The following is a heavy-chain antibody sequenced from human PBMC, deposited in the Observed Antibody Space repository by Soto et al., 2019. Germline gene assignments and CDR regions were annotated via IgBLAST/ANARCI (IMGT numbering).Heavy chain of an antibody. J-gene: IGHJ4*02. Sequence: QAHLVQSGDVVKEPGASVKVSCQASGYTFTDHGISWVRQAPGQGLEWMGWISGKKGDTQSVQKFQGRVTMTRDTSTSTAYMELRSLRSDDTAVYYCARGSFGETLCDYWGQGTLVTVSS. V-gene: IGHV1-18*01. D-gene: IGHD3-10*01. CDR3: ARGSFGETLCDY. CDR2: ISGKKGDT. CDR1: GYTFTDHG.